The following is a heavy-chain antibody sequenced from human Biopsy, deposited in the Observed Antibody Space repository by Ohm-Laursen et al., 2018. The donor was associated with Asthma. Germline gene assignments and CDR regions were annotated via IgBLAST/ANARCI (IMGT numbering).Heavy chain of an antibody. V-gene: IGHV3-53*01. CDR2: IYSGGTS. J-gene: IGHJ4*02. CDR3: ARGDSSNWSHYYFDY. D-gene: IGHD3-22*01. Sequence: LSLTCAASGFTFGDYWMSWVRQVPGKGLEWVSVIYSGGTSHTADSVRGRFTISRDYSKNTLYLQMHSLRAEDTAVYYCARGDSSNWSHYYFDYWGQGTLVIVSS. CDR1: GFTFGDYW.